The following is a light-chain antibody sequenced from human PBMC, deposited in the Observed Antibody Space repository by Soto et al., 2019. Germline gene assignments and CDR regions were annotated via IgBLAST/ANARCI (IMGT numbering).Light chain of an antibody. CDR1: SSNIGAGYD. V-gene: IGLV1-40*01. J-gene: IGLJ1*01. CDR3: QSYDSSLSAYV. Sequence: QSVLTQPPSVSGAPGQRVTISCTGSSSNIGAGYDVHWYQQLPGTAPKLLIYGNSNRPSGVPDRFSGSKSGTSASLAITGLQAEDGADYYCQSYDSSLSAYVFGTWTKVTVL. CDR2: GNS.